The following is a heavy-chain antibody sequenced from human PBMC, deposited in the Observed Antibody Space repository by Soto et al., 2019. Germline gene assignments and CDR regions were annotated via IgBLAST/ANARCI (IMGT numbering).Heavy chain of an antibody. V-gene: IGHV3-7*03. Sequence: GGSLRLSCAASGFTFSSYWMSWVRQAPGKGLECVANIKQDGSEKYYVDSVKGRFTISRDNAKNSLYLQMNSLRAEDTAVYYCANYCSSTSCYLDMGNWFDPWGQGTLVTVSS. CDR2: IKQDGSEK. D-gene: IGHD2-2*01. CDR3: ANYCSSTSCYLDMGNWFDP. J-gene: IGHJ5*02. CDR1: GFTFSSYW.